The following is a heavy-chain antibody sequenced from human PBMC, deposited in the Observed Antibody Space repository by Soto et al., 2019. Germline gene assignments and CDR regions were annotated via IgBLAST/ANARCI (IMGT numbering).Heavy chain of an antibody. CDR2: IYYSGST. V-gene: IGHV4-31*03. CDR3: ASAPDPWGVAFDL. J-gene: IGHJ3*01. D-gene: IGHD2-8*01. CDR1: GGSISSGGYY. Sequence: QVQLQESGPGLVKPSQTLSLTCTVSGGSISSGGYYWSWIRQHPGKGLEWIGYIYYSGSTYYNASLESRLXXSXDTXKNQFALKLSSVTAADTAVYYCASAPDPWGVAFDLWGQGTMVTVSS.